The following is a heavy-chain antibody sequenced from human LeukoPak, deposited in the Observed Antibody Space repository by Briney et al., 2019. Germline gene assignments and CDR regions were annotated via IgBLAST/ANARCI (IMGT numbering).Heavy chain of an antibody. V-gene: IGHV3-30*18. CDR3: AKDPTIAVAGSRGYYFDY. CDR2: ISYDGSNK. Sequence: PGGSLRLSCAASGFTSSNYGMHWVRQAPGKGLEWVAVISYDGSNKYYADSVKGRFTISRDNSKNTLYLQMNSLRAEDTAVYYCAKDPTIAVAGSRGYYFDYWGQGTLVTVSS. J-gene: IGHJ4*02. CDR1: GFTSSNYG. D-gene: IGHD6-19*01.